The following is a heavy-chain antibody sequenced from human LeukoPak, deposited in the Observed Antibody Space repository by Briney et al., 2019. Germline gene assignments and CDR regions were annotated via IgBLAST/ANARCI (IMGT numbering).Heavy chain of an antibody. V-gene: IGHV3-21*01. J-gene: IGHJ1*01. Sequence: GGSLRLSCAASGFTFSSYSMNWVRQAPGKGLEWVSSISSSSSYIYYADSVKGRFTISRDNAKNSLYLQMNSLRAEDTAVYYCARDPPPYNSSEHSVGHWGQGTLVTVSS. CDR1: GFTFSSYS. D-gene: IGHD6-13*01. CDR2: ISSSSSYI. CDR3: ARDPPPYNSSEHSVGH.